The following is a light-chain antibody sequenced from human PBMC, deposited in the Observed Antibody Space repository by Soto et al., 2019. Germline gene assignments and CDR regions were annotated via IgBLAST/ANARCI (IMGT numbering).Light chain of an antibody. CDR2: DVS. CDR3: CSFAGSNSGV. J-gene: IGLJ3*02. CDR1: SSDVGDYDY. Sequence: QSALTQPRSVSGSPGQSVTISCTGTSSDVGDYDYVSWFQQHPGRAPRLIIFDVSKRPSGVPDRFSGSKSGSTASLTISGLQAEDESDYYCCSFAGSNSGVFGGGTKLTVL. V-gene: IGLV2-11*01.